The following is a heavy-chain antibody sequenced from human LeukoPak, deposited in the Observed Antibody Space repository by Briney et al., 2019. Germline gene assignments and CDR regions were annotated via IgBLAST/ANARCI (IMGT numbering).Heavy chain of an antibody. V-gene: IGHV4-38-2*01. J-gene: IGHJ6*03. CDR1: GYSISSGYY. D-gene: IGHD5-24*01. CDR2: IYHSGST. CDR3: ARAGLTIYYYYYVDV. Sequence: SETLSLTCAVSGYSISSGYYWGWIRQPPGKGLEWIGSIYHSGSTYYNPSLESRVTISVDTSKNQFSLKLSSVTAADTAVYYCARAGLTIYYYYYVDVWGKGTTVNFSS.